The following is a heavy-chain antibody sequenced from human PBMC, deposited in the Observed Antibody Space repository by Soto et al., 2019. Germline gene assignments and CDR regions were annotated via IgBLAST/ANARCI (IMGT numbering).Heavy chain of an antibody. V-gene: IGHV4-59*01. CDR3: ARECAYSGWFDN. CDR2: FYCSGST. Sequence: SETLSRTCTVCGGSIRTYYWSWIRQSPGKGLEWIGYFYCSGSTNYNPSLEIRVTISVDTPNDQFSLKLSSVTTAHTAVYYCARECAYSGWFDNWGPGTVVTVSS. CDR1: GGSIRTYY. D-gene: IGHD6-19*01. J-gene: IGHJ4*02.